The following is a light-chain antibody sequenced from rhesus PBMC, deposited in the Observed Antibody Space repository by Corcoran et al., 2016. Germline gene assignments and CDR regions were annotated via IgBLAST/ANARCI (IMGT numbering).Light chain of an antibody. Sequence: DIQMTQSPSSLSASVGDRVTITCQASQSLSNYLNWYQQKPGKIPKLLIYRASSLQSGIPAWFRGSGSGTDFTLNISSLQPEDFATYYCQQGYSYPLTFGGGTKVELK. CDR1: QSLSNY. CDR3: QQGYSYPLT. V-gene: IGKV1S9*01. J-gene: IGKJ4*01. CDR2: RAS.